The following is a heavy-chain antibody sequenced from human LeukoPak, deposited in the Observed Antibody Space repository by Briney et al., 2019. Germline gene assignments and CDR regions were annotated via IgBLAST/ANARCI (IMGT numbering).Heavy chain of an antibody. CDR3: AKLDGSGAGSSRPPIDY. Sequence: TGGSLRLSCAASGFTVTTNYMSWVRQAPGKGLEWVSVIYTDYSSYYAESVKGRFTISRDNSKNMLYLQIKSLGAEDTAIYYCAKLDGSGAGSSRPPIDYWGQGSLVTVSS. CDR1: GFTVTTNY. D-gene: IGHD3-10*01. J-gene: IGHJ4*02. CDR2: IYTDYSS. V-gene: IGHV3-53*01.